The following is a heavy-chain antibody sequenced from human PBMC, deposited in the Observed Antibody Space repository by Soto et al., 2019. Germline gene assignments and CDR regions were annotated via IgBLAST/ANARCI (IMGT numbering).Heavy chain of an antibody. Sequence: PGESLKISCKGSGYSFTSYWIGWVRQMPGKGLEWMGIIYPGDSDTRYSPSFQGQVTISADKSISTAYLQWSSLKASDTAMYYCARVLWSDVFPSYNWFDPWGQGTLVTVSS. CDR3: ARVLWSDVFPSYNWFDP. CDR1: GYSFTSYW. CDR2: IYPGDSDT. J-gene: IGHJ5*02. V-gene: IGHV5-51*01. D-gene: IGHD3-10*01.